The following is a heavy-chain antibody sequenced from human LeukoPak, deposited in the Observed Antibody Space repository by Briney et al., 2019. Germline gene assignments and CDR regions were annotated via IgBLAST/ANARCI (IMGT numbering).Heavy chain of an antibody. J-gene: IGHJ4*02. D-gene: IGHD3-10*01. CDR1: GFTFSGYW. Sequence: GGSLRLSCAASGFTFSGYWMHWVRQAPGKGLVWVSRINSDGSSTSYADSVKGRFTISRDNAKNTLYLQMNSLRAEDTAVYYCAREGDYYGSGSYSFDYWGQGTLVTVSS. CDR2: INSDGSST. CDR3: AREGDYYGSGSYSFDY. V-gene: IGHV3-74*01.